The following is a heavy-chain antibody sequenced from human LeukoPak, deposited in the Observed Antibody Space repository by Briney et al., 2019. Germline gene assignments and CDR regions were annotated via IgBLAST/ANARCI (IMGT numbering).Heavy chain of an antibody. D-gene: IGHD1-14*01. J-gene: IGHJ3*02. V-gene: IGHV3-30*04. CDR3: ARENQQDAFDI. CDR1: GFTFSSYA. Sequence: GGSLRLSCAASGFTFSSYAMHWVRQAPGKGLEWVAVISYDGSNKYYADSVKGRFTISRDNSKNTLYLQMNSLRAEDTAVYYCARENQQDAFDIWGQGTMVTVSS. CDR2: ISYDGSNK.